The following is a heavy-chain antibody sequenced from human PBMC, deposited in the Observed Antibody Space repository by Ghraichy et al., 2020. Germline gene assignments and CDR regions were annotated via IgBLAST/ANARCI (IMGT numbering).Heavy chain of an antibody. J-gene: IGHJ4*02. V-gene: IGHV3-74*01. CDR2: INSDGSST. CDR1: GFTFSSYW. D-gene: IGHD1-26*01. Sequence: GGSLRLSCAASGFTFSSYWMHWVRQAPGKGLVWVSRINSDGSSTSYADSVKGRFTISRDNAKNTLYLQMNSLRAEDTAVYYCARDNFAWGSGSALDYWGQGTLVTVSS. CDR3: ARDNFAWGSGSALDY.